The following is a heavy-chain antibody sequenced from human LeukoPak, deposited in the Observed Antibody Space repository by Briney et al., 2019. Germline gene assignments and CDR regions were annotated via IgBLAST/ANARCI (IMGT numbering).Heavy chain of an antibody. CDR3: ARAPLYGDYLGAFDI. CDR1: GYTFTNYY. D-gene: IGHD4-17*01. J-gene: IGHJ3*02. CDR2: INPSGGGT. Sequence: ASVKVSCKASGYTFTNYYMHWVRQAPGQGLEWMGIINPSGGGTSYAQEFQGRVTMTRDTSSSTVYMELSSLRSEDTAVYYCARAPLYGDYLGAFDIWGQGTMVTVSS. V-gene: IGHV1-46*01.